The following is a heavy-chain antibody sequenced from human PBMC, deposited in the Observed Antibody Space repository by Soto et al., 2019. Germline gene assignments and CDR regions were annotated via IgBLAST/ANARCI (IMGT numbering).Heavy chain of an antibody. CDR3: ARDGDYYGSGYYYYGMDV. D-gene: IGHD3-10*01. CDR2: ISYDGSNK. CDR1: GFTFSSYA. J-gene: IGHJ6*02. V-gene: IGHV3-30-3*01. Sequence: QVQLVESGGGVVQPGRSLRLSCAASGFTFSSYAMHWVRQAPGKGLEWVAVISYDGSNKYYADSVKGRFTISRDNSKNTLYLKMNSLRAEDTAVYYCARDGDYYGSGYYYYGMDVWGQGTTVTVSS.